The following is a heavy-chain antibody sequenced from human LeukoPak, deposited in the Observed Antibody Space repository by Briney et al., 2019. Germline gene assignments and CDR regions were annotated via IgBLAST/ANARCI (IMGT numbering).Heavy chain of an antibody. CDR1: GDSISSSVYY. J-gene: IGHJ4*02. CDR3: ARQTGSGLFILP. Sequence: PSETLSLTCTVSGDSISSSVYYWTWIRQTPGKELEWIGTMYYTGSTYYSPSLKSRVTISVDTSMNQFSLRLTSVTAADTAVYYCARQTGSGLFILPGGQGTLVTVSS. CDR2: MYYTGST. V-gene: IGHV4-39*01. D-gene: IGHD3/OR15-3a*01.